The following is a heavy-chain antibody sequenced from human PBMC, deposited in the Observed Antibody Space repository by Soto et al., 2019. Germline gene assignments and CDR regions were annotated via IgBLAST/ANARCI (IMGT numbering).Heavy chain of an antibody. V-gene: IGHV4-61*01. CDR3: ARDQGRSITCQLDY. J-gene: IGHJ4*02. D-gene: IGHD2-2*01. Sequence: SETLSLTCTVSGGSVNSDNYYWSWIRQPPGRGLDWIGYIYHTGSTNYNPSLNSRVTITVDTSRNQFSLKLNSVTAADTAVYYCARDQGRSITCQLDYWGQGTLVTVSS. CDR2: IYHTGST. CDR1: GGSVNSDNYY.